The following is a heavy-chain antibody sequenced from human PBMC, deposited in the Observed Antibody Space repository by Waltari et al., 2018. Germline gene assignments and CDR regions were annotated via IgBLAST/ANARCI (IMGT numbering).Heavy chain of an antibody. D-gene: IGHD6-19*01. J-gene: IGHJ4*02. CDR1: GFTFGDYA. CDR2: IRSKTYGGTA. Sequence: EVQVEESGGGLVQPGRSLRLSCTASGFTFGDYAMSWFRPAPGKGLEWVGFIRSKTYGGTAEYAASVKGRFTISRDDSKSIASLQMDSLKTDDTAVYFCTRGGASVAPVYWGQGTLVTVSS. CDR3: TRGGASVAPVY. V-gene: IGHV3-49*03.